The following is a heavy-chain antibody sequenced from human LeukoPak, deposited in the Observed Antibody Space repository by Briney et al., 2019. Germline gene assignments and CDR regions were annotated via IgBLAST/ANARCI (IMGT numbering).Heavy chain of an antibody. D-gene: IGHD5-18*01. CDR1: GGSFSGYY. J-gene: IGHJ5*02. CDR3: ARGRPLWSRSLGWFDP. Sequence: PSETLSLTCAVYGGSFSGYYWSWIRQPPGKGLEWIGEINHSGSTNYNPSLKSRVTISVDTSKNQFSLKLSSVTAADTAVYYCARGRPLWSRSLGWFDPWGQGTLVTVSS. CDR2: INHSGST. V-gene: IGHV4-34*01.